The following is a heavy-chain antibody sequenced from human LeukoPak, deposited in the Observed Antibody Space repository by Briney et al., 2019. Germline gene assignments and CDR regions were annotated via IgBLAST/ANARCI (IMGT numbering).Heavy chain of an antibody. V-gene: IGHV3-23*01. CDR3: AKGSGSYYSLFDY. Sequence: GGSLRLSCAASGFTFSSYAMIWVRQAPGKGLEWVSAIRGSGGSTYYADSVKGRFTISRDNSKNTLYLQMNSPRAEDTAVYYCAKGSGSYYSLFDYWGQGTLVTVSS. CDR1: GFTFSSYA. D-gene: IGHD3-10*01. CDR2: IRGSGGST. J-gene: IGHJ4*02.